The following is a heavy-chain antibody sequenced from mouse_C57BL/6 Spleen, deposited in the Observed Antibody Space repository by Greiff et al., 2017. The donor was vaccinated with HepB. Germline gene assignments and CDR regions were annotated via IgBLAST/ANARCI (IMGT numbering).Heavy chain of an antibody. CDR1: GYAFSSSW. V-gene: IGHV1-82*01. Sequence: VQLQQSGPELVKPGASVKISCKASGYAFSSSWMNWVKQRPGKGLEWIGRIYPGDGDTNYNGKFKGKATLTADKSSSTAYMQLSSLTSEDSAVYFCARGGFDVWGTGTTVTVSS. CDR3: ARGGFDV. J-gene: IGHJ1*03. CDR2: IYPGDGDT.